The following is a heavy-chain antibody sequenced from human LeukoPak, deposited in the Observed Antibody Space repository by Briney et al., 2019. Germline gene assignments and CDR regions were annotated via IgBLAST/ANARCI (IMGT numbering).Heavy chain of an antibody. CDR1: GGTFSTYT. Sequence: SVKVSCKASGGTFSTYTINWVRQAPGQGLEWMGGIIPIFNTTKYAQKFQGRVTVTADESTSTAYMELSSLRSEDTAVYYCARARGDFDYWGQGTLVSVSS. CDR3: ARARGDFDY. V-gene: IGHV1-69*13. J-gene: IGHJ4*02. D-gene: IGHD3-10*01. CDR2: IIPIFNTT.